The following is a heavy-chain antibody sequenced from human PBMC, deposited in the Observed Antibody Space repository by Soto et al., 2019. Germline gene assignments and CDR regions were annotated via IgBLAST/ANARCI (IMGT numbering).Heavy chain of an antibody. D-gene: IGHD3-22*01. CDR2: ISYDGSNK. CDR3: AKGAGYYDSRGYSDY. V-gene: IGHV3-30*18. CDR1: GFTFSSYG. Sequence: GGSLRLSCAASGFTFSSYGMHWVRQAPGKGLEWVAVISYDGSNKYYADSVKGRFTISRDNSKNTLYLQMNSLRAEDTAVYYCAKGAGYYDSRGYSDYWGQGTLVTVSS. J-gene: IGHJ4*02.